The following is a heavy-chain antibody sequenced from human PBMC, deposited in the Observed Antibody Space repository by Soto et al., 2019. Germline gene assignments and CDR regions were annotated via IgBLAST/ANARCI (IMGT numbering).Heavy chain of an antibody. CDR2: ISAYNGNT. CDR1: GYTFTSYG. V-gene: IGHV1-18*01. CDR3: ARDPYCSSTSCYFDY. J-gene: IGHJ4*02. D-gene: IGHD2-2*01. Sequence: ASVKVSCKASGYTFTSYGISWVRQAPGQGLEWMGWISAYNGNTNYAQKLQGRVTMTTDTSTSTAYMELRSLRSDDTAVYYCARDPYCSSTSCYFDYWGQGTLVTVSS.